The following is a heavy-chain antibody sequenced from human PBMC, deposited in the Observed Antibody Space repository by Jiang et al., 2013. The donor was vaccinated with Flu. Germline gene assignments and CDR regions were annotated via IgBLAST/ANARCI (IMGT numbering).Heavy chain of an antibody. Sequence: LSCAASGFTFSNAWMSWVRQAPGKGLEWVGRIKSKTDGGTTDYAAPVKGRFTISRDDSKNTLYLQMNSLKTEDTAVYYYTVRIAVARVTWGQGTLVTVSS. CDR3: TVRIAVARVT. D-gene: IGHD6-19*01. CDR1: GFTFSNAW. V-gene: IGHV3-15*01. CDR2: IKSKTDGGTT. J-gene: IGHJ5*02.